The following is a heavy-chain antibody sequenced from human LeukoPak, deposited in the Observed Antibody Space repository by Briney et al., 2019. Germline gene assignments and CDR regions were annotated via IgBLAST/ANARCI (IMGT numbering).Heavy chain of an antibody. CDR1: GGSISSYY. CDR2: IYDSENT. V-gene: IGHV4-59*12. Sequence: SETLSLTCNVSGGSISSYYWSWIRQPPGKGLEWIGYIYDSENTNYNPSLKSRVTISADTSKNQFSLKMSSVTAADTAVYYCARDLASCAGDCYSDGFDYWGQGTLITVSS. CDR3: ARDLASCAGDCYSDGFDY. J-gene: IGHJ4*02. D-gene: IGHD2-21*02.